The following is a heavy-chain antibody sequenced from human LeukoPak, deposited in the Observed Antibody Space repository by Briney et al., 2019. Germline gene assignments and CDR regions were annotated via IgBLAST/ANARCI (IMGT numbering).Heavy chain of an antibody. CDR1: GGSISSYY. CDR2: IYTSGST. CDR3: ARVTGTTWNYYYYYYMDV. V-gene: IGHV4-4*07. D-gene: IGHD1-7*01. J-gene: IGHJ6*03. Sequence: WETLSLTCAVSGGSISSYYWSWIRQPAGKGLEWIGRIYTSGSTNYNPSLKSRVTMSVDTSKNQFSLKLSSVTAADTAVYYCARVTGTTWNYYYYYYMDVWGKGTTVTVSS.